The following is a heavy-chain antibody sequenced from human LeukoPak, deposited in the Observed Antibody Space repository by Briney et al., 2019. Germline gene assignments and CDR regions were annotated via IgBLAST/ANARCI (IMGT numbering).Heavy chain of an antibody. J-gene: IGHJ3*02. CDR1: GYTFTNYD. V-gene: IGHV1-24*01. CDR2: FDPEDGET. D-gene: IGHD2-2*01. Sequence: ASVKVSCKSSGYTFTNYDINWVRQATGQGLEWMGGFDPEDGETIYAQKFQGRVTMTEDTSTDTAYMELSSLRSEDTAVYYCATPPGAPAALGYAFDIWGQGTMVTVSS. CDR3: ATPPGAPAALGYAFDI.